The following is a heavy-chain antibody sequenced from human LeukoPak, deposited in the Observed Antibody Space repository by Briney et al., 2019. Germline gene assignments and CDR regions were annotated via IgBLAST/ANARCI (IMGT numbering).Heavy chain of an antibody. Sequence: GGSLRLSCAASGFTFSSYGMHWVHQAPGKGLEWVAVIWYDGRNKNYVDSVKGRFTISRDNSKNTLSLQMNSLRAEDTAVYYCASPTGDWYFDLWGRGTLVTVSA. D-gene: IGHD7-27*01. CDR3: ASPTGDWYFDL. V-gene: IGHV3-33*01. CDR2: IWYDGRNK. J-gene: IGHJ2*01. CDR1: GFTFSSYG.